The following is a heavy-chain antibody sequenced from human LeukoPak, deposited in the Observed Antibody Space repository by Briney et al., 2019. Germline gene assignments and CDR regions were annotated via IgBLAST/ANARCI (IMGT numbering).Heavy chain of an antibody. CDR3: ARDSGSYRFDY. CDR1: GGSISSGSYY. J-gene: IGHJ4*02. Sequence: SETLSLTCTVSGGSISSGSYYWSWIRQPAGKGLEWIGRICTSGSTNYNPSLKSRVTISVDTSKNQFSLKLSSVTAADTAVYYCARDSGSYRFDYWGQGTLVTVSS. D-gene: IGHD1-26*01. CDR2: ICTSGST. V-gene: IGHV4-61*02.